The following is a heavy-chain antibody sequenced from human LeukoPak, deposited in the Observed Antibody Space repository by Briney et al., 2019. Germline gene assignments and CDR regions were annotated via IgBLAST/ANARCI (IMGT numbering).Heavy chain of an antibody. D-gene: IGHD5-24*01. V-gene: IGHV1-46*01. CDR3: ARVRDGYNDAYDI. Sequence: VASVKVSCKASGYTFSNCNIHWLRQAPGQGLEWMGIVNPSGDSTNYAQNFQGRVTMTGDTSTSTVYMELSSLRSEDTAVYYCARVRDGYNDAYDIWGQGTMVTVTS. CDR2: VNPSGDST. CDR1: GYTFSNCN. J-gene: IGHJ3*02.